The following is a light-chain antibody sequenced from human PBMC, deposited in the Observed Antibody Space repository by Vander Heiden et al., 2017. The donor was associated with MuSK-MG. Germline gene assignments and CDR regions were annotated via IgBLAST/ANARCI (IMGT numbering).Light chain of an antibody. Sequence: DIQMTQSPSSLSASVGDRVTITCRASQGIRNDLGWYQQKPGKAPKRLIYAASSLQSGVPSRFSGSGYGKEFTLTISSRQPEDFAPYYCLQHKSYPQITFGQGTLMEIK. V-gene: IGKV1-17*01. CDR1: QGIRND. CDR3: LQHKSYPQIT. J-gene: IGKJ5*01. CDR2: AAS.